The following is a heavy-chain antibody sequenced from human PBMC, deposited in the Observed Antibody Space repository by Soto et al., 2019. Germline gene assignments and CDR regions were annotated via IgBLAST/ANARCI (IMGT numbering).Heavy chain of an antibody. CDR1: GGSISSYY. Sequence: SETLSLTCTVSGGSISSYYWSWIRQPAGKGLEWIGRIYTSGSTNYNPSLKSRVTMSVDTSKNQFSLKLSSVTAADTAVYYCERAGFATYCSGGSCYVMDVWGQGTTVTVSS. D-gene: IGHD2-15*01. CDR3: ERAGFATYCSGGSCYVMDV. J-gene: IGHJ6*02. CDR2: IYTSGST. V-gene: IGHV4-4*07.